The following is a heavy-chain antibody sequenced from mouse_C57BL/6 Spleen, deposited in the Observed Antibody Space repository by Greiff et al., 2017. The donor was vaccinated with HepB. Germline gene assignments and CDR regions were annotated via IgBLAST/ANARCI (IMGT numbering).Heavy chain of an antibody. D-gene: IGHD1-1*01. CDR3: AREGRAPTVGFDY. V-gene: IGHV5-4*01. Sequence: EVKVVESGGGLVKPGGSLKLSCAASGFTFSSYAMSWVRQTPEKRLEWVATISDGGSYTYYPDNVKGRFTISRDNAKNNLYLQMSHLKSEDTAMYYCAREGRAPTVGFDYWGQGTTLTVSS. CDR1: GFTFSSYA. J-gene: IGHJ2*01. CDR2: ISDGGSYT.